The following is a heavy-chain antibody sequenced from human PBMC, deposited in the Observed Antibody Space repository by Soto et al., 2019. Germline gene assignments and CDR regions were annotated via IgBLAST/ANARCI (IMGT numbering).Heavy chain of an antibody. CDR1: GGTFSSYT. CDR3: ARLPKGSYPGY. J-gene: IGHJ4*02. Sequence: QVQLVQSGAEVKKPGSSVKVSCKASGGTFSSYTISWVRQAPGQGLEWMGRIIPILGIANYAEKFQVRVTITAHKSTSTAYMALSSLRSEDTAVYYCARLPKGSYPGYWGQGTLVTVSS. CDR2: IIPILGIA. V-gene: IGHV1-69*02. D-gene: IGHD3-10*01.